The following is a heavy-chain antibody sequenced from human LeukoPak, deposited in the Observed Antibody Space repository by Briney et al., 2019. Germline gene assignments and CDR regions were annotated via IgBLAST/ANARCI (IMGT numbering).Heavy chain of an antibody. V-gene: IGHV4-4*07. D-gene: IGHD2-15*01. J-gene: IGHJ5*02. CDR3: ARVICSGGSCYDSNWFDP. CDR1: RGSISSYY. CDR2: IYTSGST. Sequence: SETLSLTCTVSRGSISSYYWSWIRQPARKGLEWIGRIYTSGSTNYNPSPKSRVTMSVDTSKNQFSLKLSSVTAADTAVYYCARVICSGGSCYDSNWFDPWGQGTLVTVSS.